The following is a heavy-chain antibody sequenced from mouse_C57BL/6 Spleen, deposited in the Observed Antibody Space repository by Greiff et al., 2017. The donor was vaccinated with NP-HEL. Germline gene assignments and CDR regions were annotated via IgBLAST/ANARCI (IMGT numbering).Heavy chain of an antibody. CDR3: ARSMDRFSTTVVAPGFNWYVDV. CDR1: GYTFTSYG. D-gene: IGHD1-1*01. CDR2: IYPRSGNT. Sequence: VQLQQSGAELARPGASVKLSCKASGYTFTSYGISWVKQRTGQGLEWIGEIYPRSGNTYYNEKFKGKATLTADKSSSTAYMELRSLTSEDSAVYFCARSMDRFSTTVVAPGFNWYVDVWGTGTTVTVSS. V-gene: IGHV1-81*01. J-gene: IGHJ1*03.